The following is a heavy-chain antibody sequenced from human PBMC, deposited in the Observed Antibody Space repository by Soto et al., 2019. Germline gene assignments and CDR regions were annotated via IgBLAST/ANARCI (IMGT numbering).Heavy chain of an antibody. Sequence: QVPLVQSGAEVKMPGASVKVSCKASGFTFTAYGISWVQQAPGQGLEWMGWISTYSGNTNYAQKLQGRVTVTTDTSTSTAYMELRSLTSDDTAVYYCARIDPPHYYFDYWGQGTLVTVSS. CDR3: ARIDPPHYYFDY. J-gene: IGHJ4*02. CDR1: GFTFTAYG. V-gene: IGHV1-18*01. CDR2: ISTYSGNT.